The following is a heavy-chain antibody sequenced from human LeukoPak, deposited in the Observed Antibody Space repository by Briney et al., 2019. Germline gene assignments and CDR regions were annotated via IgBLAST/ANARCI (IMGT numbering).Heavy chain of an antibody. CDR3: ARGTYYYDSSEVFYFDY. CDR2: ISHSGST. V-gene: IGHV4-34*01. J-gene: IGHJ4*02. CDR1: GGSLTDYH. D-gene: IGHD3-22*01. Sequence: PSETLSLACVVSGGSLTDYHWNWIRQSPGKGLEWIGEISHSGSTTYNPSLKSRVTISVDTSKNQFSLKLSSVTAADTAVYYCARGTYYYDSSEVFYFDYWGQGTLVTVSS.